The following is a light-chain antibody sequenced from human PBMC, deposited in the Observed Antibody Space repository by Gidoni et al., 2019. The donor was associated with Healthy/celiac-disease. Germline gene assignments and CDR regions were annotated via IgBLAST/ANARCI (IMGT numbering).Light chain of an antibody. V-gene: IGKV1-6*01. CDR3: LQDYKYPHT. CDR1: QGIRND. J-gene: IGKJ2*01. CDR2: AAS. Sequence: AIQMTQSPSSLSASVGARFTITCRASQGIRNDLGWYQQKPGKAPKLLIYAASSLQSGVPSRFSGSGSGTEFTLTISSRQPEDFATDYCLQDYKYPHTFGQGTKREIK.